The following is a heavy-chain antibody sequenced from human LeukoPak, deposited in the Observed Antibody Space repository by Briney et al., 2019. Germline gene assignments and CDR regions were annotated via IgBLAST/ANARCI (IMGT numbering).Heavy chain of an antibody. Sequence: SETLSLTCTVSGGSISSSSYYRGWIRQPPGKGLEWIGSIYYSGSTYYNPSLKSRVTISVDTSKNQFSLKLSSVTAADTAVYYCARGRRLESPPFFDYWGQGTLVTVSS. CDR3: ARGRRLESPPFFDY. V-gene: IGHV4-39*07. D-gene: IGHD5-12*01. CDR1: GGSISSSSYY. CDR2: IYYSGST. J-gene: IGHJ4*02.